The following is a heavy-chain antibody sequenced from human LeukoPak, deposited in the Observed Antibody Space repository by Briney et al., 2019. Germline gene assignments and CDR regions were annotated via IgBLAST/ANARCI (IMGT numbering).Heavy chain of an antibody. Sequence: GASVKVSCKASGYTFTSYDINWVRQATGQGLEWMGWMNPSSGNTGYAQKFQGRVTITRNTSISTAYMELSSLRSEDTAVYYCARIEDRGSPDNYYFDYWGQGTLVTVSS. V-gene: IGHV1-8*03. CDR1: GYTFTSYD. CDR3: ARIEDRGSPDNYYFDY. CDR2: MNPSSGNT. D-gene: IGHD1-26*01. J-gene: IGHJ4*02.